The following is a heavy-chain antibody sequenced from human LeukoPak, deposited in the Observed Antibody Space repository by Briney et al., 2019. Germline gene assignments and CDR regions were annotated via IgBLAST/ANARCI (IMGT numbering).Heavy chain of an antibody. CDR2: MNPNGGNT. V-gene: IGHV1-8*01. CDR3: ARDGVLLWFGELFYYYYGMDV. J-gene: IGHJ6*02. Sequence: ASVKVSCKASGYTFTSYDINWVRQATGQGLEWMGWMNPNGGNTGYAQKFQGRVTMTRNTSISTAYMELSSLRSEDTAVYYCARDGVLLWFGELFYYYYGMDVWGQGTTVTVSS. CDR1: GYTFTSYD. D-gene: IGHD3-10*01.